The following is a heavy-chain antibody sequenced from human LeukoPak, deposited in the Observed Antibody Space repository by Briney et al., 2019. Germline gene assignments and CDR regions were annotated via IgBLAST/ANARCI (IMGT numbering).Heavy chain of an antibody. Sequence: ASVKVSCNASGYTFIGYYMHWVRQAPGQGLEWMGWINPNSGGTKYAQKFQGRVTMTRDTSISTAYMELSRLTSDDTAVYYCARCYDSGSYYDGFDPWGQGTLVTVSS. J-gene: IGHJ5*02. V-gene: IGHV1-2*02. CDR1: GYTFIGYY. D-gene: IGHD3-10*01. CDR2: INPNSGGT. CDR3: ARCYDSGSYYDGFDP.